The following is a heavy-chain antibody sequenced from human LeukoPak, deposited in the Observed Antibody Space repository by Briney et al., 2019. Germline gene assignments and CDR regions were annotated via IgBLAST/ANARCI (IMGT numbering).Heavy chain of an antibody. D-gene: IGHD3-16*02. CDR1: GYTFTSYG. CDR3: ARVDPLRLGKLSFDY. Sequence: ASVKVSCKASGYTFTSYGISWVRQAPGQGLEWMGWISAYNGNTNYAQKLQGRVTMTTDTSTSTAYMELRSLRSDDTAVYYCARVDPLRLGKLSFDYWGQGTLVTVSS. J-gene: IGHJ4*02. CDR2: ISAYNGNT. V-gene: IGHV1-18*01.